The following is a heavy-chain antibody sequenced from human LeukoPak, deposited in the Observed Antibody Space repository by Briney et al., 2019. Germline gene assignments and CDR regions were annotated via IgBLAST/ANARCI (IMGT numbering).Heavy chain of an antibody. D-gene: IGHD6-19*01. CDR3: ARDRDSSGWFDY. CDR2: IYYSGSA. J-gene: IGHJ4*02. Sequence: SETLSLTCTVSGGSISGFYWGWIRQPPGKGLEWIGFIYYSGSANYNPSLRSRVTMSVDMSKNQFSLKLSSVTAADTAFYYCARDRDSSGWFDYWGQGALVTVSS. V-gene: IGHV4-59*01. CDR1: GGSISGFY.